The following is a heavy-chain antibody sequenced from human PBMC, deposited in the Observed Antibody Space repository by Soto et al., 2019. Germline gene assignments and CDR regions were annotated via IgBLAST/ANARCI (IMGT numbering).Heavy chain of an antibody. J-gene: IGHJ4*02. CDR1: GFMFSTHG. Sequence: QVQLVESGGGVVQPGRSLRLSCAASGFMFSTHGMHWVLQAPGKGLEWVAVIWSDGNNRYYADSVKGRFTISRDNSKNTVYLQMNSLRAEDTAVYYCVRGDNWNDEASDYWGQGTLVTVSS. V-gene: IGHV3-33*01. D-gene: IGHD1-1*01. CDR2: IWSDGNNR. CDR3: VRGDNWNDEASDY.